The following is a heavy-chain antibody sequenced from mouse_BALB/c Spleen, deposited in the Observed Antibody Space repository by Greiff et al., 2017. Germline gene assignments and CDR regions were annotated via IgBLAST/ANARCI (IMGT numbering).Heavy chain of an antibody. D-gene: IGHD1-1*01. CDR2: ISSGGST. CDR1: GFTFSSYA. Sequence: EVQVVESGGGLVKPGGSLKLSCAASGFTFSSYAMSWVRQTPEKRLEWVASISSGGSTYYPDSVKGRFTISRDNAKNTLYLQMSSLKSEDTAMYYCTRVYYYVRSSFDDWGQGTTLTVSS. J-gene: IGHJ2*01. V-gene: IGHV5-6-5*01. CDR3: TRVYYYVRSSFDD.